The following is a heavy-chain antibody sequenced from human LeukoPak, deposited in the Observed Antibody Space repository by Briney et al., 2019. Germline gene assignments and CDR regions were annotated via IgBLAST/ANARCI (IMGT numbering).Heavy chain of an antibody. CDR1: GYTFTSYG. J-gene: IGHJ4*02. CDR2: INAYNGNT. V-gene: IGHV1-18*01. CDR3: ARGRNQLTHSDYSSGAQRIFDY. Sequence: ASVKVSCKASGYTFTSYGISWVRQAPGQGLEWMGRINAYNGNTNYAQKLQGRVTMTTDTSTSTAYMELRSLRSDDTAVYYCARGRNQLTHSDYSSGAQRIFDYWGQGTLVTVSS. D-gene: IGHD3-22*01.